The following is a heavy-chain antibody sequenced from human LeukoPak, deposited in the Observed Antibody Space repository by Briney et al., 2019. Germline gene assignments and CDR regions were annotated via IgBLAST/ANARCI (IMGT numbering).Heavy chain of an antibody. CDR2: IYTSGST. CDR1: GGSISSGSYY. J-gene: IGHJ4*02. CDR3: ARLGSYFDY. Sequence: NPSETLSLTCTVSGGSISSGSYYWSWIRQPAGKGLEWIGRIYTSGSTNYNPSLKSRVTISVDTSKNQFSLNLTSVTAADTAVYYCARLGSYFDYWGQGTLVTVSS. V-gene: IGHV4-61*02.